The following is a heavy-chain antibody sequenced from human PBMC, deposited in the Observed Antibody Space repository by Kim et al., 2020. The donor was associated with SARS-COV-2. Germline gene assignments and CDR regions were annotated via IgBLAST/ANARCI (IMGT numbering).Heavy chain of an antibody. CDR3: ARGVTPATVTPLCY. J-gene: IGHJ4*02. Sequence: AGSVKGRFTISRDNAKNTLYLQMTRLGVEDTAIYYCARGVTPATVTPLCYWGQGALVPVSS. V-gene: IGHV3-74*01. D-gene: IGHD4-17*01.